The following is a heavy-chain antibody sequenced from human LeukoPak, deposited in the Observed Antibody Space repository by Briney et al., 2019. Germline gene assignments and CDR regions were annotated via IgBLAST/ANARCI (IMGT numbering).Heavy chain of an antibody. V-gene: IGHV3-64D*06. CDR1: GFTFSSYA. J-gene: IGHJ4*02. CDR3: VKGIVVVTARAFDY. Sequence: GGSLRLSCSASGFTFSSYARHWVRQAPGKGLEYVSAISSNGGSTYYADSVKGRFTISRDNSKNTLYLQMSSLRPEDTAVYYCVKGIVVVTARAFDYWGQGTLVTVSS. D-gene: IGHD2-21*02. CDR2: ISSNGGST.